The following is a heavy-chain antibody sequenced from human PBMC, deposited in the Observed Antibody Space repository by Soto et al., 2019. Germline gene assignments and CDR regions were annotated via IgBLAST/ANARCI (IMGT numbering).Heavy chain of an antibody. D-gene: IGHD2-15*01. CDR3: TTHGSGRTCGS. CDR2: ISESGGNT. J-gene: IGHJ5*02. CDR1: GFTFSSYA. Sequence: EVQLLESGGGLVQPGRSLRLSCAASGFTFSSYAMTWVRQTPGKGLEWVSAISESGGNTYYADSVKGRFTISRDNSKNTLYLQMNSLRPDDTAVYYCTTHGSGRTCGSWGQGTLVTVSS. V-gene: IGHV3-23*01.